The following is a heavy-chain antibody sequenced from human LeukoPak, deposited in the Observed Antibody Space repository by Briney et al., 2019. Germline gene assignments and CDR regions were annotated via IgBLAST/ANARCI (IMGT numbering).Heavy chain of an antibody. Sequence: ASVKVSCKASGYTFTSYGISWVRQAPGQGLEWMGWISAYNGNTNYAQKLQGRVTMTTDTSTSTAYMELRNLRSDDTAVYYCARDGASSYDILTGYHQDPLDYWGQGTLVTVSS. D-gene: IGHD3-9*01. V-gene: IGHV1-18*01. CDR1: GYTFTSYG. CDR2: ISAYNGNT. CDR3: ARDGASSYDILTGYHQDPLDY. J-gene: IGHJ4*02.